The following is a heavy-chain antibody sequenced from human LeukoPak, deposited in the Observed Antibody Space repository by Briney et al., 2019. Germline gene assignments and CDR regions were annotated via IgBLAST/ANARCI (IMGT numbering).Heavy chain of an antibody. Sequence: GGSLRLSCAASEFTFSDYSMNWVRQAPGKGLEWVSAISSSGGRTDNADSVKGRFTISRDNSKNTLYLQMNSLRAEDTAVYYCAKVAYYEILKSWFDYWGQGTLVTVSS. CDR3: AKVAYYEILKSWFDY. V-gene: IGHV3-23*01. CDR2: ISSSGGRT. D-gene: IGHD3-9*01. CDR1: EFTFSDYS. J-gene: IGHJ4*02.